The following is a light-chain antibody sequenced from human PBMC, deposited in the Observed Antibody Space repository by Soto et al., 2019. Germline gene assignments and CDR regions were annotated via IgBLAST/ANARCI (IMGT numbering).Light chain of an antibody. J-gene: IGKJ4*01. Sequence: EIVMTQSPATLSVSPGERATLSRRASQSVSSNLAWYQQKPGQAPSLLIYGASTRATGTPARFSGSGSGTEFTLTISSLQSEDFAVYYCQQYIRWPLTFGGGTKVDIK. CDR3: QQYIRWPLT. CDR1: QSVSSN. CDR2: GAS. V-gene: IGKV3-15*01.